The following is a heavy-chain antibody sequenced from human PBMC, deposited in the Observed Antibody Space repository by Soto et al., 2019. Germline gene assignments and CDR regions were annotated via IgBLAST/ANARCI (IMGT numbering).Heavy chain of an antibody. Sequence: EVQLVESGGDLVQPGGSLRLSCAVSGFIFSSHEMNWVRQAPGKGLEWVSYISSSGSTIYYADSVKGRFTISRDNAKNSLYLQMNSRRAEDTAVYYCARGGPSTWNYLGWFDPWGQGTLVTVSS. CDR3: ARGGPSTWNYLGWFDP. J-gene: IGHJ5*02. V-gene: IGHV3-48*03. CDR1: GFIFSSHE. D-gene: IGHD1-7*01. CDR2: ISSSGSTI.